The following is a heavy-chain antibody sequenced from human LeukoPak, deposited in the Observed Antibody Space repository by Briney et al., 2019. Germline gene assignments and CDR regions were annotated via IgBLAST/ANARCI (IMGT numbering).Heavy chain of an antibody. J-gene: IGHJ4*02. Sequence: PGGSLRLSCAASGFTFSSYAMHWVRQAPGKGLEYVSAISSNGGSTYYANSVKGRFTISRDNSKNTLYLQMGSLRAEDMAVYYCARDGGNCSGGSCYRTGLDYWGQGTLVTVSS. CDR2: ISSNGGST. V-gene: IGHV3-64*01. CDR1: GFTFSSYA. D-gene: IGHD2-15*01. CDR3: ARDGGNCSGGSCYRTGLDY.